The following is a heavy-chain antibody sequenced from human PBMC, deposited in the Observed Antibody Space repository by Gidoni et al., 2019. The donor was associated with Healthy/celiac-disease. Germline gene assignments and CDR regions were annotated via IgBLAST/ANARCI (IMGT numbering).Heavy chain of an antibody. CDR3: ARSTYCGGDCYSGDSY. CDR2: IIPILGIA. D-gene: IGHD2-21*02. J-gene: IGHJ4*02. CDR1: GGTFSSYT. V-gene: IGHV1-69*02. Sequence: QVQLVQSGAEVKTPGSSVKVSCKASGGTFSSYTISWVRQAPGQGLEWMGRIIPILGIANYAQKFQGRVTITADKSTSTAYMELSSLRSEDTAVYYCARSTYCGGDCYSGDSYWGQGTLVTVSS.